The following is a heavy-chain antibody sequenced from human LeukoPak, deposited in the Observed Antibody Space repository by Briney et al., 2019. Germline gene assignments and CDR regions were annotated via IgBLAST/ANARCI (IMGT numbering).Heavy chain of an antibody. CDR3: ASTYSSKYVWGSYRLDY. J-gene: IGHJ4*02. CDR1: GGSISSSSYY. CDR2: IYYSGST. D-gene: IGHD3-16*02. Sequence: PSETLSLTCTVSGGSISSSSYYWGWIRQPPGKGLEWIGSIYYSGSTYYNPSLKSRVTISVDTSKNQFSLKLSSVTAADTAVYYCASTYSSKYVWGSYRLDYWGQGTLVTVSS. V-gene: IGHV4-39*01.